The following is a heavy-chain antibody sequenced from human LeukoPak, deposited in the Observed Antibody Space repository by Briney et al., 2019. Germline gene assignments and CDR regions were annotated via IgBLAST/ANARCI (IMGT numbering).Heavy chain of an antibody. CDR2: IYYSGST. Sequence: SETLSLTCTVSGGSISSYYWSWIRQRPGKGLEWIGYIYYSGSTNYNPSLKSRVTISVDTSKNQFSLKLSSVTAADTAVYYCARDIDSDAFDIWGQGTMVTVSS. CDR3: ARDIDSDAFDI. D-gene: IGHD3-16*02. J-gene: IGHJ3*02. V-gene: IGHV4-59*01. CDR1: GGSISSYY.